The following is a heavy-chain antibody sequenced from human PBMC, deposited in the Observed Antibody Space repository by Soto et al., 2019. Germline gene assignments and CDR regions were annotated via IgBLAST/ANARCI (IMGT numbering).Heavy chain of an antibody. CDR2: ISGSGGST. V-gene: IGHV3-23*01. CDR1: GFTFSSYA. Sequence: EVQLLESGGGLVQPGGSLRLSCAASGFTFSSYAMSWVRQAPGKGLEWVSAISGSGGSTYYADSVKGRFTISRDNSKNALYLQMDSVRAEDAAVYYCAKDSNRHCGGDCYQYWGQGTLVTVSS. J-gene: IGHJ4*02. D-gene: IGHD2-21*02. CDR3: AKDSNRHCGGDCYQY.